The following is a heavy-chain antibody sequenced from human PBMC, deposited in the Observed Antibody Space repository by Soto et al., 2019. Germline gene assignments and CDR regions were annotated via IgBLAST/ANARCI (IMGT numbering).Heavy chain of an antibody. CDR2: IHYSGST. CDR3: ARDPAI. V-gene: IGHV4-39*07. Sequence: PSETLSLTCSVSGASISIGTDYWGWIRQPPGKGLEWIGNIHYSGSTYYNPSLKSRVTISVDRSKNQFSLKLSSVTAADTAVYYCARDPAIWGQGTMVTVSS. J-gene: IGHJ3*02. CDR1: GASISIGTDY.